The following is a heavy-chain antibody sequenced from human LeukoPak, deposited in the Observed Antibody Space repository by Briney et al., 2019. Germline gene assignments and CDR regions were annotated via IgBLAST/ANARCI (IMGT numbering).Heavy chain of an antibody. CDR3: AILRDGYNYRWVFDY. J-gene: IGHJ4*02. CDR1: GYTFTGCY. CDR2: INPNSGGT. Sequence: ASVKVSCKASGYTFTGCYMHWVRQAPGQGLEWMGWINPNSGGTNYAQKFQGRVTMTRDTSISTAYMELSRLRSDDTAVYYCAILRDGYNYRWVFDYWGQGTLVTVSS. V-gene: IGHV1-2*02. D-gene: IGHD5-24*01.